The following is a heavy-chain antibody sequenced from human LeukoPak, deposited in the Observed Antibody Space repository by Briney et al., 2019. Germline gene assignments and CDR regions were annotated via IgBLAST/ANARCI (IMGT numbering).Heavy chain of an antibody. CDR1: GFTFSDYW. CDR2: ISQDGREQ. V-gene: IGHV3-7*04. Sequence: GGSLRLSCAASGFTFSDYWMSWVRQAPGQGLEWVAKISQDGREQPFVDSVKGRFTISRDNAKNLLFLQMDSLRAEDTAVYYGAGGALDYWGPGTLVTVSS. CDR3: AGGALDY. J-gene: IGHJ4*02.